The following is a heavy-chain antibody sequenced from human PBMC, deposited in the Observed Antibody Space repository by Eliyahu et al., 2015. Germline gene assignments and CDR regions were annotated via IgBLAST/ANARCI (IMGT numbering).Heavy chain of an antibody. CDR1: GYTFTGYY. V-gene: IGHV1-2*02. CDR3: ARDPSGQVDY. Sequence: QVQLVQSGAEVKKPGASVXVSCXAXGYTFTGYYMHWVRQAPGQGLEWMGWINPNSGGXXYAXKFQGRVTMTRDTSISTAYMELSRLRSDDTAVYYCARDPSGQVDYWGQGTLVTVSS. J-gene: IGHJ4*02. D-gene: IGHD2-15*01. CDR2: INPNSGGX.